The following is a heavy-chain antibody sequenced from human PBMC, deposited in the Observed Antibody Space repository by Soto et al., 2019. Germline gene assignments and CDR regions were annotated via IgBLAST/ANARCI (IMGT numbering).Heavy chain of an antibody. CDR1: GGSISTYC. CDR3: ARGTVWFGELLKALWFDP. J-gene: IGHJ5*02. CDR2: ISYSGGT. V-gene: IGHV4-59*01. Sequence: PSETLSLTCTVSGGSISTYCWSWIRRSPGKGLEWIGYISYSGGTNYNPSLKSRVTMSVDTSKNQFSLKLSSVTAADTAIYYCARGTVWFGELLKALWFDPWGQGTLVTVS. D-gene: IGHD3-10*01.